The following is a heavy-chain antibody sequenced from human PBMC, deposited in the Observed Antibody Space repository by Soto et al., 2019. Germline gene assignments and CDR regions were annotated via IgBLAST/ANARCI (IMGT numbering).Heavy chain of an antibody. D-gene: IGHD1-26*01. CDR2: INIYNGNT. CDR3: ARDDSGFSGSHYIDYFNY. Sequence: ASVKVSCKSSGYTFSNYGISWVRQAPGQGLEWMGWINIYNGNTYYSEQFQGRVTITTDTSARTVYMELRSLTSEDTAVYYCARDDSGFSGSHYIDYFNYWGQGALVTVSS. J-gene: IGHJ4*02. V-gene: IGHV1-18*01. CDR1: GYTFSNYG.